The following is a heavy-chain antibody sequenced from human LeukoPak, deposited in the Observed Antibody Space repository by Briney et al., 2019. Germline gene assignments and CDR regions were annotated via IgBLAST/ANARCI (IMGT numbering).Heavy chain of an antibody. V-gene: IGHV3-48*03. CDR2: ISSSGSTI. CDR1: GCTFSSYE. D-gene: IGHD6-19*01. J-gene: IGHJ4*02. Sequence: PGGSLRLSCADSGCTFSSYEMNWVRQAPGKGLEWVSYISSSGSTIYYADSVKGRFTISRDNAKNSLYLQMNSLRAEDTAVYYCARDASPSPVAGTNYFDYWGQGTLVTVSS. CDR3: ARDASPSPVAGTNYFDY.